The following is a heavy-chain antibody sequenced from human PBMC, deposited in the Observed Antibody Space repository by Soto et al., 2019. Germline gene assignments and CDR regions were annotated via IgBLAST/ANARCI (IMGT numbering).Heavy chain of an antibody. CDR1: GGTFSNYA. J-gene: IGHJ5*02. Sequence: QVRLVQSGAEVKKPGSSVKVSCKASGGTFSNYAITWLRLAPGQGLEWLGGIIPVFGTVNYAQKFQGRVTITADESTSTAYMELNRLRSEDTAVYYCARDNPYTNSFGNWFDRWGQGTLVIVS. D-gene: IGHD6-13*01. V-gene: IGHV1-69*01. CDR3: ARDNPYTNSFGNWFDR. CDR2: IIPVFGTV.